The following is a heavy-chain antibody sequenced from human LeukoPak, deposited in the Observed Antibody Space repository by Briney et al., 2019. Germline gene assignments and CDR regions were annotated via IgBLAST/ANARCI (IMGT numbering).Heavy chain of an antibody. V-gene: IGHV1-8*03. Sequence: GASVKVSCKASGYTFTSYDINWVRQATGQGLEWMGWMNPNSGNTGYAQKFQGRVTITRNTSISTAYMELSSLRSEDTAVYYCARVQGAGYYFDYWGQGTLVTVSS. CDR2: MNPNSGNT. CDR1: GYTFTSYD. CDR3: ARVQGAGYYFDY. D-gene: IGHD3-16*01. J-gene: IGHJ4*02.